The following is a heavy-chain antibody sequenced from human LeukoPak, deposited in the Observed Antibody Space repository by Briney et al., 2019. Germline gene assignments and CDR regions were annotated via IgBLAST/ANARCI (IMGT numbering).Heavy chain of an antibody. D-gene: IGHD6-13*01. V-gene: IGHV4-39*07. J-gene: IGHJ6*03. CDR2: IFYSGST. CDR3: ARDSSADYSSSWYYYYMDV. Sequence: PSETLSLTCTVSGGSISTSNYYWGWIRQPPGKGLEWIGNIFYSGSTYYSPSLKSRVTISLDTSRNQFSLKLSSVTAADTAVYYCARDSSADYSSSWYYYYMDVWGKGTTVTVSS. CDR1: GGSISTSNYY.